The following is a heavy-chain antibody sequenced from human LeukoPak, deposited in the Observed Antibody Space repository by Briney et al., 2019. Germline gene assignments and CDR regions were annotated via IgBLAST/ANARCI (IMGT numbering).Heavy chain of an antibody. Sequence: ASVKVSCKASGGTFSSYAISWVLQAPGQGLEWMGRLIPIFGTANYAQKFQGRVTITTDESTSTAYMALSSLRSEDTAVYYCARVSDDSSGYYSGCFDYWGQGTLVTVSS. CDR2: LIPIFGTA. V-gene: IGHV1-69*05. CDR3: ARVSDDSSGYYSGCFDY. CDR1: GGTFSSYA. J-gene: IGHJ4*02. D-gene: IGHD3-22*01.